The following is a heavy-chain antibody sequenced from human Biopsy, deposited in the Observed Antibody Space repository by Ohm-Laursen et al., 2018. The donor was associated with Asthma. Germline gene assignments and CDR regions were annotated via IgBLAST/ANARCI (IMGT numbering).Heavy chain of an antibody. CDR3: ARTYYDFLTGQVKDVFGV. CDR1: GYNFISFA. V-gene: IGHV1-3*04. Sequence: ASVKVSCKASGYNFISFAIHWVRQAPGQRLEWMGWVNTGNGDTKYSQKFQGRVTITRDTSASTAYMELKSLRSEDTATYYCARTYYDFLTGQVKDVFGVWGQGTMVTVSP. CDR2: VNTGNGDT. D-gene: IGHD3-9*01. J-gene: IGHJ3*01.